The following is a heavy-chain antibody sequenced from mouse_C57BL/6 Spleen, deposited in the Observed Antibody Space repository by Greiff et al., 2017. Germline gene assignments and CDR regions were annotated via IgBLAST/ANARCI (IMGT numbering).Heavy chain of an antibody. CDR2: ISSGSSPI. V-gene: IGHV5-17*01. CDR3: ARDYGSSYWYFDV. D-gene: IGHD1-1*01. J-gene: IGHJ1*03. Sequence: EVQLVESGGGLVKPGGSLKLSCAASGFTFSDYGMHWVRQAPEKGLEWVAYISSGSSPIYYADTVKGRFPISRDNAKSTLFLQMTSLRSEDTAMYYCARDYGSSYWYFDVWGTGTTVTVSS. CDR1: GFTFSDYG.